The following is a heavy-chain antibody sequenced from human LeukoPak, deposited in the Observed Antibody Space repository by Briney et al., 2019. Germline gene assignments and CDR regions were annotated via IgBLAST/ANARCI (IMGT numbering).Heavy chain of an antibody. CDR1: GGTFSSYA. Sequence: SVKLSCKTSGGTFSSYAISWVRQSPGQVLEWMGGIIPIFGTANYAQKFQGRVTITADESTSTAYMEMSSLRSEDTAVYYCARPLGIPLRYFDWLPGDVWGQGTTVTVSS. V-gene: IGHV1-69*01. D-gene: IGHD3-9*01. CDR3: ARPLGIPLRYFDWLPGDV. CDR2: IIPIFGTA. J-gene: IGHJ6*02.